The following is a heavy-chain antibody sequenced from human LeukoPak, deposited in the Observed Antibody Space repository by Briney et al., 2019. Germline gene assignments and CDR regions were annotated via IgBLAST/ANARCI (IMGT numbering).Heavy chain of an antibody. CDR3: ARVPLYYYYSSGYYPEAFDI. CDR1: GGSISSGDYY. J-gene: IGHJ3*02. Sequence: SQTLSLTCTVSGGSISSGDYYWSWIRQPPGKGLEWIGYIYYSGSTYYNPSLKSRVTISVDTSKNQFSLKLSSVTAADTAVYYCARVPLYYYYSSGYYPEAFDIWGQGTMVTVSS. D-gene: IGHD3-22*01. V-gene: IGHV4-30-4*01. CDR2: IYYSGST.